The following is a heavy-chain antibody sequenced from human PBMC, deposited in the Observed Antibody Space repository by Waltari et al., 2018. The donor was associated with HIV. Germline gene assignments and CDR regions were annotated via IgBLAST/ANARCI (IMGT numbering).Heavy chain of an antibody. Sequence: QVQLVQSGAEVKKPGASVKVSCKASGYTFTSYGISWVRQAPGQGLEWMGWISTYNGNTNYAQKLQGRVTMTTDTSTSTAYMELRSLRSDDTAVYYCARDVPGNYDFWSGYPDWGQGTLVTVSS. CDR2: ISTYNGNT. D-gene: IGHD3-3*01. CDR3: ARDVPGNYDFWSGYPD. J-gene: IGHJ4*02. CDR1: GYTFTSYG. V-gene: IGHV1-18*01.